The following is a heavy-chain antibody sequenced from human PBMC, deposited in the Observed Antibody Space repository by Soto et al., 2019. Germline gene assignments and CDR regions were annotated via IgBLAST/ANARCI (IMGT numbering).Heavy chain of an antibody. D-gene: IGHD3-16*01. CDR3: ARGRFRQTYFDP. CDR1: GYIFANYD. CDR2: MNANTDNT. J-gene: IGHJ5*02. V-gene: IGHV1-8*01. Sequence: QVQLVQSGAEVKMPGASVKVSCKASGYIFANYDVNWVRQATGQGLEWMGWMNANTDNTGYAQKFQGRITMTRDTSINTAYMELSSLTFEDTAIYYCARGRFRQTYFDPWGQGTLVTVSS.